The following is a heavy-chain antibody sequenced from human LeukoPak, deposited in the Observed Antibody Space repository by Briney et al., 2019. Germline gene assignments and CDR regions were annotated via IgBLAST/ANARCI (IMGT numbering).Heavy chain of an antibody. CDR2: IYPGDSDT. J-gene: IGHJ4*02. CDR1: GYSFTSYW. V-gene: IGHV5-51*01. CDR3: ARAYYDFWSGPEAPFDY. Sequence: GESLKISCKGSGYSFTSYWIGWVRQMPGKGLEWMGIIYPGDSDTRYSPSFQGQVTISADKSISTAYLQWSSLKASDTAMYYCARAYYDFWSGPEAPFDYWGQGTLVTVSS. D-gene: IGHD3-3*01.